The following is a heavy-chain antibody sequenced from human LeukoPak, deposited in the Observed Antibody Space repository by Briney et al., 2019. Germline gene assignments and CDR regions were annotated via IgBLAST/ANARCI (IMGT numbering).Heavy chain of an antibody. D-gene: IGHD6-13*01. CDR1: GYCISSGYY. V-gene: IGHV4-38-2*02. Sequence: PSETLSLTCTVSGYCISSGYYWGWILQPPGKGLEWIGSIYHSGITYYNPSLKSRVTISVDTSKNQFSLKLSSVTAADTAVYYCARDSRQQLVPDYWGQGTLVTVSS. CDR2: IYHSGIT. CDR3: ARDSRQQLVPDY. J-gene: IGHJ4*02.